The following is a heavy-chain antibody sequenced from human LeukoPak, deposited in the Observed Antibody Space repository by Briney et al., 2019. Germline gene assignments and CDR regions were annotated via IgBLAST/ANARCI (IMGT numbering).Heavy chain of an antibody. CDR3: AAPLNIFGVVNDAFDI. D-gene: IGHD3-3*01. CDR2: FDPEDGET. CDR1: GYTLTELS. V-gene: IGHV1-24*01. Sequence: ASVKVSCKVSGYTLTELSMRWVRQAPGKGLEWMGGFDPEDGETIYAQKFQGRVTMTEDTSTDTAYMELSSLRSEDTAVYYCAAPLNIFGVVNDAFDIWGQGTMVTVSS. J-gene: IGHJ3*02.